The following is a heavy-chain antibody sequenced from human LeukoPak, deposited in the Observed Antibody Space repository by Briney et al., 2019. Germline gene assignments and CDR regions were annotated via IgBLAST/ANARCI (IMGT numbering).Heavy chain of an antibody. V-gene: IGHV1-69*05. D-gene: IGHD3-16*02. Sequence: CKASGGTFSSYAISWVRQAPGQGLEWMGGIIPIFGTANYAQKFQGRVTITTDESTSTDYMELRRLRYRDTAVYYCASSYRDSSCYSYYYYMDVWGKGTTVTVSS. CDR1: GGTFSSYA. J-gene: IGHJ6*03. CDR3: ASSYRDSSCYSYYYYMDV. CDR2: IIPIFGTA.